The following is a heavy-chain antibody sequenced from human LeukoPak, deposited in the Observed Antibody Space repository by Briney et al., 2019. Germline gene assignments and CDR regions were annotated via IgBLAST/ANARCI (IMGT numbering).Heavy chain of an antibody. CDR3: ARGFSRAVGYDFPPFDY. V-gene: IGHV1-2*02. CDR2: VNPNSGGT. J-gene: IGHJ4*02. D-gene: IGHD5-12*01. CDR1: GYTFTGYY. Sequence: ASVKVSCKASGYTFTGYYMHWVRQAPGQGLEWMGWVNPNSGGTNNAQKFQGRVTMTRHTSISTAYMWLCRLRSDDTSVYYCARGFSRAVGYDFPPFDYWGRESLVTVSS.